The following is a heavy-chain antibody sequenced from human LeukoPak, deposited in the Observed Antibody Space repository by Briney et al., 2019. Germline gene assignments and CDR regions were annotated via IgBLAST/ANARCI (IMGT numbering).Heavy chain of an antibody. D-gene: IGHD4-17*01. CDR3: AKDQSPKYGDYADRWFDP. CDR2: ISGSGGST. CDR1: GFTFSSYA. J-gene: IGHJ5*02. Sequence: QPGGSLRLSCAASGFTFSSYAMSWVRQAPGKGLEWVSAISGSGGSTYYADSVKGRFTISRDNSKNTPYLQMNSLRAEDTAVYYCAKDQSPKYGDYADRWFDPWGQGTLVTVSS. V-gene: IGHV3-23*01.